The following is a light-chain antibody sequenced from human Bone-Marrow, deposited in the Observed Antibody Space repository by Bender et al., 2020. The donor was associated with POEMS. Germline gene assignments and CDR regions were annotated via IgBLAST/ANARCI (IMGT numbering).Light chain of an antibody. CDR3: QAWDTGSMV. J-gene: IGLJ2*01. CDR2: RND. V-gene: IGLV1-47*01. CDR1: SSNIGSNY. Sequence: QSVLTQPPSASGTPGQRVTISCSGSSSNIGSNYVSWYRQLPGTAPKLLVSRNDQRPSGVPERFSGSNSGNIATVSISGTQALDEDDYYCQAWDTGSMVFGGETKLGVL.